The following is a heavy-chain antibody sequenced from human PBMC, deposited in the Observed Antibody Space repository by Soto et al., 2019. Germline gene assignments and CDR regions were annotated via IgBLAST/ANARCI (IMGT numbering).Heavy chain of an antibody. Sequence: QLQLQESGSGLVKPSQTLSLTCAVSGGSISSGGYSWSWIRQPPGKGLEWIGYIYHSGSTYYNPSPIRRVTISEDRAKDQHSQKLSSVTAADTAVYCRARGAPVVNDYWGQGTLVTVSS. CDR2: IYHSGST. V-gene: IGHV4-30-2*01. J-gene: IGHJ4*02. CDR3: ARGAPVVNDY. CDR1: GGSISSGGYS. D-gene: IGHD3-22*01.